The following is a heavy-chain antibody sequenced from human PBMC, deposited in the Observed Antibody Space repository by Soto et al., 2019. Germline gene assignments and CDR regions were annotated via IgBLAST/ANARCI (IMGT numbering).Heavy chain of an antibody. CDR3: ARVDIAVLPSTTFDY. Sequence: QLQLQESGPGLVKPSETLSLTCTVSGGSISTISYYWGWIRQTPGKGLEWIGSINYSGITYYNPSLKSRVTTSIDTSKNQFSLRLSSVTVAETAVYYCARVDIAVLPSTTFDYWGQGTLVTVSS. V-gene: IGHV4-39*01. D-gene: IGHD2-2*01. CDR2: INYSGIT. J-gene: IGHJ4*02. CDR1: GGSISTISYY.